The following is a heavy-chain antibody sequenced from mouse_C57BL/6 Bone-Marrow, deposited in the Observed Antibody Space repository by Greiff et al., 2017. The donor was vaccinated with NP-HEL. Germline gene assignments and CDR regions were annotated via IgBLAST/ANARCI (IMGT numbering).Heavy chain of an antibody. CDR2: IDPSYSYT. CDR3: ARRPGGSSFYWYFDV. J-gene: IGHJ1*03. D-gene: IGHD1-1*01. V-gene: IGHV1-69*01. Sequence: QVQLQQPGAELVMPGASVKLSCKASGYTFTSYWMHWVKQRPGQGLEWIGEIDPSYSYTNYNQKFKGKSTLTVDKSSSTAYMQLSSLTSEDSAVYYCARRPGGSSFYWYFDVWGTGTTVTVSS. CDR1: GYTFTSYW.